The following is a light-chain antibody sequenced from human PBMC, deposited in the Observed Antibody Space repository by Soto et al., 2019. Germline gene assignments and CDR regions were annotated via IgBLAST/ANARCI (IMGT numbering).Light chain of an antibody. Sequence: QSALTQPASVSGSPGQSITISCTGTSSDVGGYNYVSWYQQHPGKAPKLMIYEVSNRPSGVSNRFSGSKSGNTASLTISGLHAEDEADYYCSSYTTSSTHWVFGGGTKLTVL. CDR1: SSDVGGYNY. CDR3: SSYTTSSTHWV. J-gene: IGLJ3*02. V-gene: IGLV2-14*01. CDR2: EVS.